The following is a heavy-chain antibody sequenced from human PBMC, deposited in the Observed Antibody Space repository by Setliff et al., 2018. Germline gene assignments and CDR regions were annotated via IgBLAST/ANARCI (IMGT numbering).Heavy chain of an antibody. CDR2: ISASGDST. V-gene: IGHV3-23*01. Sequence: PGGSLRLSCAASRFTFSNYAMSWVRQAPGKGLEWVSAISASGDSTYYADSVKGRFTISRDNSKNTLYLQLNSLRAEDTAIYYCAGGYPSNFDYWGQGTLVTVSS. D-gene: IGHD3-22*01. CDR3: AGGYPSNFDY. J-gene: IGHJ4*02. CDR1: RFTFSNYA.